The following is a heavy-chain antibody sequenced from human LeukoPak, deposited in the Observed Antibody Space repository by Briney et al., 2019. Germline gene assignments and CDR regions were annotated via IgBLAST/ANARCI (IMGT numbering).Heavy chain of an antibody. CDR1: GLIFSKYW. CDR2: IKPNGGEK. J-gene: IGHJ4*02. V-gene: IGHV3-7*01. Sequence: GGSLRLSCAASGLIFSKYWMTWVRQAPGKGLEWVACIKPNGGEKYYLDSVKGRFTISRDNARDSLYLQMNSLRDDDTSVYFCARDASAIYWGRGTLVTVSS. D-gene: IGHD6-19*01. CDR3: ARDASAIY.